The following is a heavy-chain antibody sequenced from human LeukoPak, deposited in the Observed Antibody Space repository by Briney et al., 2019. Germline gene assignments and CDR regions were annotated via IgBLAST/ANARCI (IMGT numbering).Heavy chain of an antibody. CDR1: GGTFSSYA. J-gene: IGHJ4*02. CDR2: ISAYNGNT. D-gene: IGHD3-22*01. V-gene: IGHV1-18*01. CDR3: ARVVTMIVVAPFDY. Sequence: ASVKVSCKASGGTFSSYAISWVRQAPGQGLEWMGWISAYNGNTNYAQKLQGRVTMTTDTSTSTAYMELRSLRSDDPAVYYCARVVTMIVVAPFDYWGQGTLVTVSS.